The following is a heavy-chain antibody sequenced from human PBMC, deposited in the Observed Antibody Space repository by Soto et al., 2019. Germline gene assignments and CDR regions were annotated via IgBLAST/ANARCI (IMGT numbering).Heavy chain of an antibody. CDR2: ISSHGSDK. J-gene: IGHJ3*01. Sequence: QVQLVESGGGVVQPGTSLRLSCAASGFTFNNYGMHWVRQAPGTGLERVAAISSHGSDKYYADSVKGRLTISRDNSKNTLYLQMHSLRAEDTAVYYCAKDQGIAASHGIDWGQGTMVTVSS. D-gene: IGHD6-13*01. CDR3: AKDQGIAASHGID. CDR1: GFTFNNYG. V-gene: IGHV3-30*18.